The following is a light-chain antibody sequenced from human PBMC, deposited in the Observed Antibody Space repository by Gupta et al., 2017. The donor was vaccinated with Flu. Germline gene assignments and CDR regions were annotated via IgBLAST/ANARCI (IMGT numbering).Light chain of an antibody. CDR3: QQYGGSPFT. CDR1: RSISSNF. J-gene: IGKJ2*01. V-gene: IGKV3-20*01. Sequence: VTLSLSPGERATLSCRASRSISSNFVAWYQQKPGQAPRLLMSGTSSRATGIPDRFSGSGSGTEFTLTISGLEPEDVVVYYCQQYGGSPFTFGQGTMLEIK. CDR2: GTS.